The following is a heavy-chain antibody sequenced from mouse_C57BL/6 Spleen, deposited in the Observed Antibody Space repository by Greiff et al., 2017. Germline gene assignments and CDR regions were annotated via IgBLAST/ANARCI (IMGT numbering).Heavy chain of an antibody. Sequence: EVQVVESGGGLVQPGGSLSLSCAASGFTFTDYYMSWVRQPPGKALEWLGFIRNKANGYTTEYSASVKGRFTISRDNSQSILYLQMNALRAEDSATYYGARYYYYCSSFHWYFDVWGTGTTVTVSS. CDR2: IRNKANGYTT. J-gene: IGHJ1*03. CDR1: GFTFTDYY. D-gene: IGHD1-1*01. CDR3: ARYYYYCSSFHWYFDV. V-gene: IGHV7-3*01.